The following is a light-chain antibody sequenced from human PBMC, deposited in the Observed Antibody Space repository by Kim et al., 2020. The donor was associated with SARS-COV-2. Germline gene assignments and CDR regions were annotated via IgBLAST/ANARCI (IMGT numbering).Light chain of an antibody. V-gene: IGLV2-11*01. J-gene: IGLJ3*02. CDR2: DVR. CDR3: CSYAGTYTLV. CDR1: SSDIGGYNS. Sequence: QSALTQPRSVSGSPGRSVTIPCTGTSSDIGGYNSVSWFQQHPGKAPKLMIYDVRQRPSGVPDRFSGSKSDNTASLTISGLQAEDEADYYCCSYAGTYTLVFGGGTKVTVL.